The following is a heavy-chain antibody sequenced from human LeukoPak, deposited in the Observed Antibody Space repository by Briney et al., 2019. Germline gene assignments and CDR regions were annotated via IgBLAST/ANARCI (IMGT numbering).Heavy chain of an antibody. CDR1: GGSISSDY. V-gene: IGHV4-59*08. J-gene: IGHJ4*02. CDR2: IYHSGHT. CDR3: ARYPFQYPFDY. Sequence: KSSETLSLTCTVSGGSISSDYWSWIRQPPGKGLEWIGYIYHSGHTMSNPSLKSRVTISIDTSNNQFSLKLSSVTAADTAIYYCARYPFQYPFDYWGPGTLVSVSS. D-gene: IGHD2/OR15-2a*01.